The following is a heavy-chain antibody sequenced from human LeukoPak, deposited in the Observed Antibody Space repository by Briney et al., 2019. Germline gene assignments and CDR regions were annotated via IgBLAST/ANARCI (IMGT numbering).Heavy chain of an antibody. V-gene: IGHV6-1*01. CDR1: GDSVSSNNGA. D-gene: IGHD6-19*01. CDR3: ARDLGNTGWYTFDY. J-gene: IGHJ4*02. CDR2: TYYRSKWFN. Sequence: SQTLSLTCDISGDSVSSNNGAWNWIRQSPSRGLEWLGRTYYRSKWFNDYAGSLNGRITISPDTSKNQFSLHLNSVTPEDTAVYYCARDLGNTGWYTFDYWGQGILVTVSS.